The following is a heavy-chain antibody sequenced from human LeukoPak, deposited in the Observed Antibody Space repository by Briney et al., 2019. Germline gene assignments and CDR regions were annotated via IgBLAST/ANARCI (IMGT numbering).Heavy chain of an antibody. D-gene: IGHD1-1*01. CDR1: GGSISSSSYY. Sequence: SETLSLTCTVSGGSISSSSYYWGWIRQPPGKGLEWIGSIYYSGSTYYNPSLKSRVTISADTSKNQFSLKLSSVTAADTAVYYCASPGTRDYYYMDVWGKGTTVTVSS. CDR3: ASPGTRDYYYMDV. CDR2: IYYSGST. J-gene: IGHJ6*03. V-gene: IGHV4-39*01.